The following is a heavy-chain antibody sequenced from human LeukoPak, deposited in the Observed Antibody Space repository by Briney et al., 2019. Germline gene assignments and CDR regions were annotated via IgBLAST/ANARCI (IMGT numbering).Heavy chain of an antibody. CDR1: GCTFTGYY. J-gene: IGHJ3*02. D-gene: IGHD4/OR15-4a*01. CDR3: ARDGARKGAFDI. V-gene: IGHV1-2*02. CDR2: INPNSGGT. Sequence: ASVKVSCKASGCTFTGYYMHWVRQAPGQGLEWMGWINPNSGGTNYAQKFQGRVTMTRDTSISTAYMELSRLRSDDTAVYYCARDGARKGAFDIWGQGTMVTVSS.